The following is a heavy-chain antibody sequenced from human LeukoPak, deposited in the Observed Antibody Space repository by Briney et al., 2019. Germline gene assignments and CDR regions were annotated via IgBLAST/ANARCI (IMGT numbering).Heavy chain of an antibody. Sequence: ASVKVSCKASGYTFTSYDINWVRQATGHGPEWMGWMNPNSGNTGYAQKFQGRVTMTRNTSISTAYMELSSLRSEDTAVYYCARGGGYNYPILFDPWGQGTLVTVSS. CDR1: GYTFTSYD. CDR2: MNPNSGNT. V-gene: IGHV1-8*01. D-gene: IGHD5-24*01. J-gene: IGHJ5*02. CDR3: ARGGGYNYPILFDP.